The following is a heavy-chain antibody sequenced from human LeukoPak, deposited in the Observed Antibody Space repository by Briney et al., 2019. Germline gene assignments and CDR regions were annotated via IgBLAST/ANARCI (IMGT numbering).Heavy chain of an antibody. CDR2: ISTISSSI. V-gene: IGHV3-48*01. D-gene: IGHD3-10*01. CDR3: AREGYYYGSGSPYCFDR. Sequence: GGSLRLSCAASRFTFRSYSMNSVRQAPGKGLEWVSYISTISSSICCGDCEKGRFTSSIDNAKNSLYLQMNSLRAEDTAVYYCAREGYYYGSGSPYCFDRWGQGTLVIVSS. CDR1: RFTFRSYS. J-gene: IGHJ4*02.